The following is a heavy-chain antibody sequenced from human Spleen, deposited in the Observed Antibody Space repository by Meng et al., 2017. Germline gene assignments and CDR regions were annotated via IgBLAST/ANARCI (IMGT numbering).Heavy chain of an antibody. CDR3: ARGPTTMAHDFDY. D-gene: IGHD4-11*01. Sequence: QVQLQQWGAGLLKPSSTLSLTGAVYGGSFSGYYWSWIRQPPGKGLEWIGEINHSGSTNYNPSLESRATISVDTSQNNLSLKLSSVTAADSAVYYCARGPTTMAHDFDYWGQGTLVTVSS. CDR1: GGSFSGYY. V-gene: IGHV4-34*01. J-gene: IGHJ4*02. CDR2: INHSGST.